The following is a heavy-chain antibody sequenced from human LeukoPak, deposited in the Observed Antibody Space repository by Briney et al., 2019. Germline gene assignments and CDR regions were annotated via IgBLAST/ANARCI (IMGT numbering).Heavy chain of an antibody. CDR3: ARERQLWLQGDAFDI. CDR1: GYTFTSYG. CDR2: ISAYNGNT. Sequence: ASVKVSCKASGYTFTSYGISWVRQAPGQGLEWMGWISAYNGNTNYAQKLQGRVTMTTDTSTSTAYMELRSLRSDDTAVYYCARERQLWLQGDAFDIWGQGTMVTVSS. D-gene: IGHD5-18*01. J-gene: IGHJ3*02. V-gene: IGHV1-18*01.